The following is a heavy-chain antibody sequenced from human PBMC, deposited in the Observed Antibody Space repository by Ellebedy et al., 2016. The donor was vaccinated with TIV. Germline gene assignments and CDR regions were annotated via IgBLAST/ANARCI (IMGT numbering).Heavy chain of an antibody. CDR3: ARGHSEQWRKQNWFDP. D-gene: IGHD6-19*01. Sequence: SETLSLXXTVSGGSISSGGYYWSWIRQHPGKGLECIGYIYYSGSTYYNPSLKSRVTISVDTSKNQFSLKLSSVTAADTAVYYCARGHSEQWRKQNWFDPWGQGTLVTVSS. J-gene: IGHJ5*02. V-gene: IGHV4-31*03. CDR2: IYYSGST. CDR1: GGSISSGGYY.